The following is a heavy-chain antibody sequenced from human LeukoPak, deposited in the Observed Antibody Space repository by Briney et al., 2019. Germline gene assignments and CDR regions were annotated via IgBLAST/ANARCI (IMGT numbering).Heavy chain of an antibody. CDR3: AKSQGDYGSFDH. J-gene: IGHJ4*02. V-gene: IGHV1-24*01. D-gene: IGHD4-17*01. CDR2: FDPEECEP. CDR1: GYILTDLS. Sequence: ASVKVSCNVSGYILTDLSLHWVRQAPGKGLEWMVGFDPEECEPIYAQKFQGRLSITDDISRDTGYMDLKALISWYTSLYYCAKSQGDYGSFDHWGQGTLVTVSS.